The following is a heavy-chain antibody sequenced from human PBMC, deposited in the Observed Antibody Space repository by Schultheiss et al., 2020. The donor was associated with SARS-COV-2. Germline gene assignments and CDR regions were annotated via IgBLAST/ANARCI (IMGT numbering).Heavy chain of an antibody. V-gene: IGHV3-15*01. Sequence: GGSLRLSCAASGFTFDDYAMHWVRQAPGKGLEWVGRIKSKTDGGTTDYAAPVKGRFTISRDNSKNTLYLQMNSLRAEDTAVYYCASGGYGTYDFWGQGTLVTVSS. CDR2: IKSKTDGGTT. J-gene: IGHJ4*02. D-gene: IGHD4-17*01. CDR1: GFTFDDYA. CDR3: ASGGYGTYDF.